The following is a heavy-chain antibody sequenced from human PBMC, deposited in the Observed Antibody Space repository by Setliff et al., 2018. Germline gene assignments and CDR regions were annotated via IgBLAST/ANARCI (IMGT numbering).Heavy chain of an antibody. Sequence: ASVKVSCKASGYTFTSYDINWVRQATGQGLEWMGWMNPNSGNTGYAQKFQGRVTMTRNTSISTAYMELSSLRSEDTAVYYCARSVDTAGYFQHWGQGTLVTVSS. V-gene: IGHV1-8*01. J-gene: IGHJ1*01. CDR2: MNPNSGNT. D-gene: IGHD3-9*01. CDR1: GYTFTSYD. CDR3: ARSVDTAGYFQH.